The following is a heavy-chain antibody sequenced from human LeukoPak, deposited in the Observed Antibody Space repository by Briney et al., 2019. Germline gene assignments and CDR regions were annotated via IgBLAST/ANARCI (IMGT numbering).Heavy chain of an antibody. CDR2: ISGSGGST. CDR1: GFTFSSYA. D-gene: IGHD6-19*01. CDR3: VKVKEQWPYYSDY. J-gene: IGHJ4*02. V-gene: IGHV3-23*01. Sequence: GGSLRLSCAASGFTFSSYAMSWVRQAPGKGLEWVSAISGSGGSTYYADSVKGRFTISRDNSKNTLYLQMNSLRAEDTAVYYCVKVKEQWPYYSDYWGQGTLVTVSS.